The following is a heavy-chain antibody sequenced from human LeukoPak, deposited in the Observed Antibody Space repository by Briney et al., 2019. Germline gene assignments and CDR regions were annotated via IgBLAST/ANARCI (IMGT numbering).Heavy chain of an antibody. CDR1: GGTFSSYA. CDR2: IIPILGIA. CDR3: ARDRITMVRGPPGDTKKGGHKGDY. V-gene: IGHV1-69*04. J-gene: IGHJ4*02. D-gene: IGHD3-10*01. Sequence: GASVKVSCKASGGTFSSYAISWVRQAPGQGLERMGRIIPILGIANYAQKFQGRVTITADKSTSTAYMELSSLRSEDTAVYYCARDRITMVRGPPGDTKKGGHKGDYWGQGTLVTVSS.